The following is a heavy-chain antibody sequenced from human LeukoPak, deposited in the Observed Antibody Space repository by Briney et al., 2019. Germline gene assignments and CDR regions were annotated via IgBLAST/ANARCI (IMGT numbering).Heavy chain of an antibody. D-gene: IGHD2-2*01. J-gene: IGHJ4*02. CDR1: GFTFSSYG. CDR2: IRYDGSNK. Sequence: PGGSLRLSCAASGFTFSSYGMHWVRQAPGKGLEWVAFIRYDGSNKYYADSVKGRFTISRDNSKNTLYLQTNSLRAEDTAVYYCANRYCSSTSCWIDYWGQGTLVTVSS. CDR3: ANRYCSSTSCWIDY. V-gene: IGHV3-30*02.